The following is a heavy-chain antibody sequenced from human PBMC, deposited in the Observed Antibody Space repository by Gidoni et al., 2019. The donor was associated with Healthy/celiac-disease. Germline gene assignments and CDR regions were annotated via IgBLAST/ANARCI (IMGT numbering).Heavy chain of an antibody. CDR2: ISSSGSTI. V-gene: IGHV3-11*01. CDR1: GFTFSDYY. D-gene: IGHD6-13*01. J-gene: IGHJ3*02. Sequence: QVQLVESGGGLVKPGGSLRLSCAASGFTFSDYYMSWIRQAPGKGLEWVSYISSSGSTIYYADSVKGRFTISRDNAKNSLYLQMNSLRAEDTAVYYCARECGGKCSSSWNPFDAFDIWGQGTMVTVSS. CDR3: ARECGGKCSSSWNPFDAFDI.